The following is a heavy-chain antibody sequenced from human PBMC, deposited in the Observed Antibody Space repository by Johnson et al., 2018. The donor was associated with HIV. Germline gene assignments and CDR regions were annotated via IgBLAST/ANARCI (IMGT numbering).Heavy chain of an antibody. J-gene: IGHJ3*02. CDR2: IYSKTDGGTT. CDR3: TTDQVDSGSYYNAFHI. Sequence: EVQLVESGGGLVKPGGSLRLSCAASGFTFINAWMSWVRQAPGKGLEWVGRIYSKTDGGTTEYAAPVKGRFSISRDDSKNTLYLQMNSLKSEDTAVYYCTTDQVDSGSYYNAFHIWGQGTTVTVSS. CDR1: GFTFINAW. D-gene: IGHD1-26*01. V-gene: IGHV3-15*01.